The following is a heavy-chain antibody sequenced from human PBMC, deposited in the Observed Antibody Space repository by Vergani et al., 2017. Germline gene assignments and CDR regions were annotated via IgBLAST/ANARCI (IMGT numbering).Heavy chain of an antibody. J-gene: IGHJ6*04. CDR2: INHSRST. CDR3: ASDVTKRQGV. V-gene: IGHV4-34*01. D-gene: IGHD1/OR15-1a*01. Sequence: QLQLQESGPGLVKPSETLSLTCAVYGGSFSGYYWSWIRQPPGKGLEWIGEINHSRSTNYNPSLKSRVTISVDTSKNQFSLKLSSVTAADTAVYYCASDVTKRQGVWGKGTTVTVSS. CDR1: GGSFSGYY.